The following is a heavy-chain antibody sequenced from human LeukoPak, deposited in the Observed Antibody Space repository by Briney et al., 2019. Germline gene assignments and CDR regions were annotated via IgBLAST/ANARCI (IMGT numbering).Heavy chain of an antibody. CDR3: ARVSGSCSPPDY. CDR2: INPNSGGT. J-gene: IGHJ4*02. CDR1: GYTFTGYY. V-gene: IGHV1-2*02. D-gene: IGHD1-26*01. Sequence: ASVKVSCKASGYTFTGYYMHWVRQAPGQGLEWMGWINPNSGGTNYAQKFQGRVTMTRDTSISTAYMELSRLRSDDTAVYYCARVSGSCSPPDYWGQGTLVTVSS.